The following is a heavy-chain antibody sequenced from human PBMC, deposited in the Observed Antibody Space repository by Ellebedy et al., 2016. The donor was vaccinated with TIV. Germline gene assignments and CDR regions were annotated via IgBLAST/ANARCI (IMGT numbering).Heavy chain of an antibody. D-gene: IGHD5-12*01. V-gene: IGHV4-59*01. CDR2: SLDTGST. CDR1: GGSINTYY. CDR3: ARERNSGYEGWLDP. Sequence: GSLRLSXTVSGGSINTYYWTWIRQPPGKGLEWIGYSLDTGSTNYNPSLKSRVTISVDTSKNQVSLNLKSATAADTGVYLCARERNSGYEGWLDPWGQGNLVNVSS. J-gene: IGHJ5*01.